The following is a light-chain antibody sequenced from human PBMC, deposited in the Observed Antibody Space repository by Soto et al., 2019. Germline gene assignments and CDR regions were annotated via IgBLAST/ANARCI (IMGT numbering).Light chain of an antibody. CDR2: GAS. J-gene: IGKJ4*01. CDR1: QSISSK. V-gene: IGKV3-15*01. Sequence: IVMTQSPATLSVSPGERATLSCRASQSISSKLAWYQQKPGQAPRLLIYGASTRATGIPVRFSGSGSGTEFTLTTTSLQSEDFAAYYCQEYNNWRPITFGGGTKVDIK. CDR3: QEYNNWRPIT.